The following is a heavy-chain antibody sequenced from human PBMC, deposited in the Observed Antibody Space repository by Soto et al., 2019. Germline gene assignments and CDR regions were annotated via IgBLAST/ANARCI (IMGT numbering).Heavy chain of an antibody. Sequence: GGSLRLSCAASGFTFSNYPMNWVRQAPGKGLEWISYTSGDSGTIYYADSVKGRFSISRDNAKNSLYLQMNSLRVEDAAVYYCASDWFYMDVWGKGTSVTVSS. J-gene: IGHJ6*03. CDR1: GFTFSNYP. CDR2: TSGDSGTI. CDR3: ASDWFYMDV. D-gene: IGHD3-9*01. V-gene: IGHV3-48*01.